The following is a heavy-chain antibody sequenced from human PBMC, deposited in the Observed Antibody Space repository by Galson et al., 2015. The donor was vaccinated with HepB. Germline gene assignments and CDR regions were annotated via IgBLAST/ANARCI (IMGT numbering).Heavy chain of an antibody. Sequence: SLRLSCAASGFTFSSYAMHWVRQAPGKGLEWVAVISYDGSNKNYADSVKGRFTISRDNSKNTLYLQINSLRAEDTALYYCAKDLVEGLELGGTDYWGQGTLVTVSP. D-gene: IGHD1-7*01. CDR3: AKDLVEGLELGGTDY. CDR2: ISYDGSNK. CDR1: GFTFSSYA. V-gene: IGHV3-30*04. J-gene: IGHJ4*02.